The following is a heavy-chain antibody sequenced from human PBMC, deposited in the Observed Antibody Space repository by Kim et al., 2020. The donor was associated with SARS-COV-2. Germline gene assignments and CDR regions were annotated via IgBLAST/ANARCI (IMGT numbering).Heavy chain of an antibody. Sequence: SETLSLTCSVSGGSLSSNNYYWGWSRQPPGKGLEWIGSIYYSGRTHYNPSLKSRVTISVDTSKNQFSVKLSSVTAADTAVYYCARVPVSGWYGATPQLYYLDYWGQGTLVTVSS. J-gene: IGHJ4*02. D-gene: IGHD6-19*01. CDR3: ARVPVSGWYGATPQLYYLDY. CDR1: GGSLSSNNYY. V-gene: IGHV4-39*07. CDR2: IYYSGRT.